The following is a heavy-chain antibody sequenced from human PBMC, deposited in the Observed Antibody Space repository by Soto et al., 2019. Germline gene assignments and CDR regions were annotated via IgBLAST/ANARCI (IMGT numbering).Heavy chain of an antibody. CDR2: INHSGST. D-gene: IGHD6-6*01. Sequence: SETLSLTCAVYGGSFGGYYWSWIRQPPGKGLEWIGEINHSGSTNYNPSLKSRVTISVDTSKNQFSLKLSSVTAADTAVYYCARGFGSSANFDYWGQGTLVTVSS. J-gene: IGHJ4*02. CDR3: ARGFGSSANFDY. V-gene: IGHV4-34*01. CDR1: GGSFGGYY.